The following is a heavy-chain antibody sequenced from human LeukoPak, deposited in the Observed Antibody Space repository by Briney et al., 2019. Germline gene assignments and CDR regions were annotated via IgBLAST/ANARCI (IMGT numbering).Heavy chain of an antibody. Sequence: GGSLRLSCAASGFTFSSYWMNWARQAPGKGLEWVASINHNGNVNYYVDSVKGRFTISRDNAKNSLYLQMNSLRAEDTAVYYCAREASGSDPNFDYWGQGTLVTVSS. CDR1: GFTFSSYW. V-gene: IGHV3-7*01. CDR2: INHNGNVN. CDR3: AREASGSDPNFDY. D-gene: IGHD3-10*01. J-gene: IGHJ4*02.